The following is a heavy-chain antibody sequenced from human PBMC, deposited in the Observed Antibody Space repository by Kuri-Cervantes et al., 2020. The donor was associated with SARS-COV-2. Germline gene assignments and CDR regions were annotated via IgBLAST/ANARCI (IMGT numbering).Heavy chain of an antibody. D-gene: IGHD1-26*01. CDR1: GYTFTSYG. CDR3: AGGHSALKRELLPFDY. CDR2: ISAYNGNT. V-gene: IGHV1-18*01. Sequence: ASVHVSCKASGYTFTSYGISWVRQAPGQGLEWMGWISAYNGNTNYAQKLQGRVTMTTDTSTSTAYMELRCLRSDDTAVYYCAGGHSALKRELLPFDYWGQGTLVTVSS. J-gene: IGHJ4*02.